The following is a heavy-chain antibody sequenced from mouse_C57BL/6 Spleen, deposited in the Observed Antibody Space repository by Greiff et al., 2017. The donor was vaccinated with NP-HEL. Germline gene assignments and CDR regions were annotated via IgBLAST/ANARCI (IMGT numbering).Heavy chain of an antibody. V-gene: IGHV1-47*01. CDR3: ARGGVYYAMDY. CDR2: FHPYNDDT. Sequence: VKVVESGAELVKPGASVKMSCKASGYTFTTYPIEWMKQNHGKSLEWIGNFHPYNDDTKYNEKFKGKATLTVEKSSSTVYLELSRLTSDDSAVYYCARGGVYYAMDYWGQGTSVTVSS. J-gene: IGHJ4*01. CDR1: GYTFTTYP.